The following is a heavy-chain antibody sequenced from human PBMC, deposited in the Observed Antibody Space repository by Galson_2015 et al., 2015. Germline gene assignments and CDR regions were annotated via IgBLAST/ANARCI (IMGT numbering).Heavy chain of an antibody. CDR3: ARGSDKYYFDY. CDR1: GFTFSDYY. Sequence: SLRLSCAASGFTFSDYYMSWLRQAPGKGLEWVSYISSSSSYTNYADSVKGRFTISRDNAKNSLYLQMNSLRAEDTAVYYCARGSDKYYFDYWGQGTLVTVSS. V-gene: IGHV3-11*05. CDR2: ISSSSSYT. J-gene: IGHJ4*02. D-gene: IGHD3-10*01.